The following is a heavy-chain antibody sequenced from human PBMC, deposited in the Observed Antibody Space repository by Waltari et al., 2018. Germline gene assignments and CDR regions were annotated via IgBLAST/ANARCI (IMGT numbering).Heavy chain of an antibody. D-gene: IGHD1-1*01. CDR1: GYFITSGYY. V-gene: IGHV4-38-2*01. CDR3: ARVSTITTPYYFYGIDV. Sequence: QVQLQESGPGLVKSSETLSLTCAVSGYFITSGYYWAWIRQPAGKGLEWIGNIYHSGSTYYNPYLKGRVIISVDRSKNQFSLKLTSVTAADTAVYYCARVSTITTPYYFYGIDVWGQGTTVTVSS. J-gene: IGHJ6*02. CDR2: IYHSGST.